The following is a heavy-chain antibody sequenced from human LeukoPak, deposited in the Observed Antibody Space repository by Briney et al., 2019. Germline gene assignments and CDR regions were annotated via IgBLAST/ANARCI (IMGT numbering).Heavy chain of an antibody. CDR2: INPNSSGT. CDR3: ASTLRGVTHTNPPRNYYYYYGMDV. J-gene: IGHJ6*02. CDR1: GYTFTGYY. V-gene: IGHV1-2*02. Sequence: GASVKVSFKASGYTFTGYYMHWVRQAPGQGLEWMGWINPNSSGTNYAQKFQGRVTMTRDTSISTAYMELSRLRSDDTAVYYCASTLRGVTHTNPPRNYYYYYGMDVWGQGTTVTVSS. D-gene: IGHD3-10*01.